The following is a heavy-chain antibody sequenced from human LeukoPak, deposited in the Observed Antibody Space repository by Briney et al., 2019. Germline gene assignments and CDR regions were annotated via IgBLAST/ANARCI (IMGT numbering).Heavy chain of an antibody. J-gene: IGHJ6*02. V-gene: IGHV3-21*01. CDR2: ISSSSSYI. CDR1: GFSFSNYG. D-gene: IGHD3-10*01. Sequence: PGGSLRLSCAASGFSFSNYGIHWVRQAPGKGLEWVSSISSSSSYIYYADSVKGRFTISRDNAKNSLYLQMNSLRAEDTAVYYCAREYYYGSGSYTNGMDVWGQGTTVTVSS. CDR3: AREYYYGSGSYTNGMDV.